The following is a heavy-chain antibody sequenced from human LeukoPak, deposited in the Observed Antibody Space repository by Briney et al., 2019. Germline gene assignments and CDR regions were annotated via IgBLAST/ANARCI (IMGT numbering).Heavy chain of an antibody. Sequence: SQTLSLTCTVSGGSISSGGYYWSWIRQHPGKGLEWIGYIYYSGSTYYNPSLKSRVTISVDTSKNQFSLKLSSVTAADTAVYYCARDFRTVVTRYYCYYGMDVWGQGTTVTVSS. CDR2: IYYSGST. D-gene: IGHD2-21*02. CDR3: ARDFRTVVTRYYCYYGMDV. CDR1: GGSISSGGYY. V-gene: IGHV4-31*03. J-gene: IGHJ6*02.